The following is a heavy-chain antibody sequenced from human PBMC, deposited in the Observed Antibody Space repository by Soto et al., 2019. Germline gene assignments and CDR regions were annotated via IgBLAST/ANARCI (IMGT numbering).Heavy chain of an antibody. D-gene: IGHD6-6*01. J-gene: IGHJ4*02. Sequence: QVQMVQSGAEGKKPGSSVKVSCKTSGDTFSNYGFSWVRQARGQGLEWMGGIIATFGTADYQQKFQDRVTITADISTSTIYMELSRLRYEDTAVYYCVMAGDVAALSRKYYFHYWGQGTQVTVSS. V-gene: IGHV1-69*06. CDR2: IIATFGTA. CDR1: GDTFSNYG. CDR3: VMAGDVAALSRKYYFHY.